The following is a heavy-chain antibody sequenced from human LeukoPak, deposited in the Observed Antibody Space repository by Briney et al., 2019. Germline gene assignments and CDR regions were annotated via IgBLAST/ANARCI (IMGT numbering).Heavy chain of an antibody. CDR2: IYYSGST. D-gene: IGHD3-3*01. V-gene: IGHV4-31*03. CDR3: ARLGDFWSNYYFDY. CDR1: GGSISSGGYY. J-gene: IGHJ4*02. Sequence: PSETLSLTCTVSGGSISSGGYYWSWIRQHPGKGLEWIGYIYYSGSTYYNPSLKSRVTISVDTSKNQFSLKLSSVAAADTALYYCARLGDFWSNYYFDYWSQGTLVTVSS.